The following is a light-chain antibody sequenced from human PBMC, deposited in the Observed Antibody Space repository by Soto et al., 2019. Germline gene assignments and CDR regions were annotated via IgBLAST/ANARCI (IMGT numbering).Light chain of an antibody. CDR1: QSINNY. Sequence: DIQMTQSPSSLSASVGDRVNITCRASQSINNYLAWYQQKAGKVPNLLIYAASSLQSGVPSRFSGSGSGTDFTLTISSLQPDDVGTYYCQKYNSVPLTFGGGTEVEIK. V-gene: IGKV1-27*01. CDR3: QKYNSVPLT. J-gene: IGKJ4*01. CDR2: AAS.